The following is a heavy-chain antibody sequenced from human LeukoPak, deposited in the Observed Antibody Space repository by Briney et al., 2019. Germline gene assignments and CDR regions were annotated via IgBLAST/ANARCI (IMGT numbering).Heavy chain of an antibody. CDR2: ISHDGMNA. V-gene: IGHV3-23*01. CDR1: GLHFSGTA. CDR3: AKDGAQYSSGPECDP. D-gene: IGHD6-19*01. J-gene: IGHJ5*02. Sequence: GGSLRLSCAASGLHFSGTAMSWVRQAPGKGLGWVSAISHDGMNAYYADSVKGRFTISRDSSKKTVSLEMSSLTAADTGVYYCAKDGAQYSSGPECDPRGQGALVTVSP.